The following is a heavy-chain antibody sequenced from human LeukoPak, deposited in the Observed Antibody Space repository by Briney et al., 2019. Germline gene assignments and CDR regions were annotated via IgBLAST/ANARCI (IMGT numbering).Heavy chain of an antibody. Sequence: GGSLRLSCAASGFTFSSYWMHWVRQAPGKGLEWVSGISWNSGSIGYADSVKGRFTISRDNAKNSLYLQMNSLRAEDTALYYCARGSWGAYSYGYNDAFDIWGQGTMVTVSS. J-gene: IGHJ3*02. CDR3: ARGSWGAYSYGYNDAFDI. CDR1: GFTFSSYW. V-gene: IGHV3-9*01. CDR2: ISWNSGSI. D-gene: IGHD5-18*01.